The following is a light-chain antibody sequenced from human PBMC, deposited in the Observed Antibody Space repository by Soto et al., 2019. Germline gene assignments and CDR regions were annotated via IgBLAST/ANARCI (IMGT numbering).Light chain of an antibody. CDR3: ISYASINTYV. CDR1: SSDVGGYDY. J-gene: IGLJ1*01. V-gene: IGLV2-14*01. Sequence: QSALTQPASVSGSPGQSITISCTGTSSDVGGYDYVSWYQQHPGKAPKLMIYDVTNRPSGVSNRFSGSKSGNTASLTISGLQAEDEADYYCISYASINTYVFGTRTKLTVL. CDR2: DVT.